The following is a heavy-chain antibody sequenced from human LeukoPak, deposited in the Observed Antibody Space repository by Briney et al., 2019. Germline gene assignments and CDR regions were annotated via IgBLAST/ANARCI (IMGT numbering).Heavy chain of an antibody. Sequence: SETLSLTCTVSGGSISSGSYYWSWIRQPAGKGLEWIGRIYTSGSTNYNPSLKSRVTMSVDTSKNQFSLKLSSVTAADTAVYYCARDRSSSRGYYFDYWGQGTLVTVSS. V-gene: IGHV4-61*02. D-gene: IGHD6-6*01. CDR1: GGSISSGSYY. CDR3: ARDRSSSRGYYFDY. CDR2: IYTSGST. J-gene: IGHJ4*02.